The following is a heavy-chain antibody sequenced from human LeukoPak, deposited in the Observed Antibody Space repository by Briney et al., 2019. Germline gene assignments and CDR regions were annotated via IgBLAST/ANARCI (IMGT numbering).Heavy chain of an antibody. CDR1: SYTISSGYN. CDR2: ISHSGDT. J-gene: IGHJ4*02. V-gene: IGHV4-38-2*02. Sequence: SETLSLTCTVSSYTISSGYNWGWIRQPPGKGLEYLGSISHSGDTYYSPSLKSRVTISVDTSKHQFSLKLASVTAADTAVYYCASSSCGNGFCYADDYWGQGTLVTVSS. D-gene: IGHD2-8*01. CDR3: ASSSCGNGFCYADDY.